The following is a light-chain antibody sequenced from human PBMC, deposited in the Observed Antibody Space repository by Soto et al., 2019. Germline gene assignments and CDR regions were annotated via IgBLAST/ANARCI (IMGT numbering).Light chain of an antibody. Sequence: QSALPQPPSASGTPGQRVVISCSGSDSDVGTNTVNWYQQVPGAAPKLLIYINNQRPAGVPDRFSGSKSGTSASLAINGLRSEDEADYYCAAWDDTLPGYVFGSGTKVTVL. CDR2: INN. V-gene: IGLV1-44*01. J-gene: IGLJ1*01. CDR1: DSDVGTNT. CDR3: AAWDDTLPGYV.